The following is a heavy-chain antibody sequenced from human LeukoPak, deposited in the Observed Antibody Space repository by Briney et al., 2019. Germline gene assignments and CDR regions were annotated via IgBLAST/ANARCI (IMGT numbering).Heavy chain of an antibody. D-gene: IGHD2-2*01. CDR1: GYTFTSYY. V-gene: IGHV1-46*01. Sequence: ASVKVSCKASGYTFTSYYMHWVRQAPGQGLEWMGIINPSGGSTSYAQKFQGRVTMTRDTSTSTVYMELSSLRSEDTAVYYCARESGGYRSSTSCYGPYYYYGMDVWGQGTTVTVSS. CDR3: ARESGGYRSSTSCYGPYYYYGMDV. J-gene: IGHJ6*02. CDR2: INPSGGST.